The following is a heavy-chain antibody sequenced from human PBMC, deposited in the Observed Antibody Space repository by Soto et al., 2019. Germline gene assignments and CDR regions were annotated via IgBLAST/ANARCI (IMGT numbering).Heavy chain of an antibody. D-gene: IGHD2-2*01. CDR3: ARDICSSTSCYGEEGDY. CDR2: IWYDGSNK. J-gene: IGHJ4*02. Sequence: GGSLRLSCAASGFTFSSYGMHWVRQAPGKGLEWVAVIWYDGSNKYYADSVKGRFTISRDNSKNTLYLQMNSLRAEDTAVYYCARDICSSTSCYGEEGDYRGQGTLVTVSS. V-gene: IGHV3-33*01. CDR1: GFTFSSYG.